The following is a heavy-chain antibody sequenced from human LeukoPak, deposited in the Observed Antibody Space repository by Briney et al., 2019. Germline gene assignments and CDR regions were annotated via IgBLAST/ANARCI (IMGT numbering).Heavy chain of an antibody. D-gene: IGHD3-10*01. CDR1: GGSVSGNTYY. J-gene: IGHJ4*02. CDR3: ARRVLGSGRQDC. CDR2: TYSGGTA. V-gene: IGHV4-39*01. Sequence: SETLSLTCTVSGGSVSGNTYYWVWIRQPPGKGLEWNGNTYSGGTAHYNPSLRSRVTISVDTSKSQISLKLNSLTAADTAVYYCARRVLGSGRQDCWGQGTLVTVSS.